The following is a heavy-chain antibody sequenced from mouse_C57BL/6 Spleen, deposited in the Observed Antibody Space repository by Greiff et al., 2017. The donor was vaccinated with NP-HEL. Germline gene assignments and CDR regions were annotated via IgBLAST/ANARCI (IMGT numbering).Heavy chain of an antibody. CDR3: ARYCYGSSSWFAY. CDR2: IHPNSGST. CDR1: GYTFTSYW. Sequence: QVQLQQPGAELVKPGASVKLSCKASGYTFTSYWMHWVKQRPGQGLEWIGMIHPNSGSTNYNEKFKSKATLTVDKSSSTAYMQLSSLTSEDSAVYYCARYCYGSSSWFAYWGQGTLVTVSA. D-gene: IGHD1-1*01. V-gene: IGHV1-64*01. J-gene: IGHJ3*01.